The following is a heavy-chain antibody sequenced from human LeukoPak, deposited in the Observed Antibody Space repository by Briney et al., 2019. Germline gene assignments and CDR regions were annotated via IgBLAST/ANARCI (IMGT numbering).Heavy chain of an antibody. CDR1: GYSFTSNY. V-gene: IGHV1-46*01. CDR3: ASQLMITFGGANDY. J-gene: IGHJ4*02. D-gene: IGHD3-16*01. CDR2: IYPRDGST. Sequence: ASVKVSCKASGYSFTSNYIHWVRQAPGQGLEWMGMIYPRDGSTSYAQKFQGRVTMTRNTSISTAYMELSSLRSEDTAVYYCASQLMITFGGANDYWGQGTLVTVSS.